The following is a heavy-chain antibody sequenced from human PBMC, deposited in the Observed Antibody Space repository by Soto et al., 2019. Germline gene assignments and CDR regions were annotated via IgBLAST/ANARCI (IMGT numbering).Heavy chain of an antibody. J-gene: IGHJ6*02. Sequence: PPETLSLTCTVSGGSISSYYWSWIRQPPGKGLEWIGYIYYSGSTNYNPSLKSRVTISVDTSKNQFSLKLSSVTAADTAVYYCARDLPYSSSWWEGFYGMDVWGQGTTVTVSS. CDR3: ARDLPYSSSWWEGFYGMDV. CDR1: GGSISSYY. V-gene: IGHV4-59*01. CDR2: IYYSGST. D-gene: IGHD6-13*01.